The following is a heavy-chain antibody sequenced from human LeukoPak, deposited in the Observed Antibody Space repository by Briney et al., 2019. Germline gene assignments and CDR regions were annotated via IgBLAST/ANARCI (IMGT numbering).Heavy chain of an antibody. CDR2: ISSSGSTI. Sequence: GGSLRLSCAASGFTFSSYEMNWVRQAPGKGLEWVSYISSSGSTIYYADSVKGRFAISRDNAKNSLYLQMNSLRAEDTAVYYCAELGITTIGGVWGKGTTVTISS. CDR3: AELGITTIGGV. J-gene: IGHJ6*04. V-gene: IGHV3-48*03. CDR1: GFTFSSYE. D-gene: IGHD3-10*02.